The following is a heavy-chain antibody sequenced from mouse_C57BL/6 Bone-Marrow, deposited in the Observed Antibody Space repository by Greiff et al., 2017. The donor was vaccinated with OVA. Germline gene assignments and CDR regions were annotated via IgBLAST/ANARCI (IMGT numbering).Heavy chain of an antibody. CDR2: IYPGSGST. Sequence: QVQLQQPGAELVKPGASVKMSCKASGYTFTSYWITWVKQRPGQGLEWIGDIYPGSGSTNYNEKFKSKATLTVDPSSSTAYMQLSSLTSEDSAVYYCARERGSYYGNWAWFAYWGQGTLVTVSA. CDR1: GYTFTSYW. J-gene: IGHJ3*01. D-gene: IGHD2-1*01. CDR3: ARERGSYYGNWAWFAY. V-gene: IGHV1-55*01.